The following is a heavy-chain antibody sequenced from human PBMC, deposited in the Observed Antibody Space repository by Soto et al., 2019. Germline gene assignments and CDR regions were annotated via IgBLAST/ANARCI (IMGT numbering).Heavy chain of an antibody. J-gene: IGHJ4*02. Sequence: SETRCLTCTVSGDSMSRGGYSGRWIRQPRQKGLEWIGYIYQTGSTSYSPSLKSRVTISVDKSKNQFSLILNSVTAADTAIYYLARGHHGPSGYYFASWGPAPLVT. D-gene: IGHD3-22*01. V-gene: IGHV4-30-2*01. CDR3: ARGHHGPSGYYFAS. CDR1: GDSMSRGGYS. CDR2: IYQTGST.